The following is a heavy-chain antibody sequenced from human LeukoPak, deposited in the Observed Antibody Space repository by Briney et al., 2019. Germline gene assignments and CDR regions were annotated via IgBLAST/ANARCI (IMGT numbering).Heavy chain of an antibody. CDR1: GFTFSSYA. Sequence: PGGSLRLSCAASGFTFSSYAMSWVRQAPGKGLEWVSAISGSGGSTYYADSAKGRFPISRDNSKNTLYLQTNSLRAEDTAVYYCAKDRVPLAARPLHFDSWGQGTLVTVSS. CDR3: AKDRVPLAARPLHFDS. CDR2: ISGSGGST. D-gene: IGHD6-6*01. J-gene: IGHJ4*02. V-gene: IGHV3-23*01.